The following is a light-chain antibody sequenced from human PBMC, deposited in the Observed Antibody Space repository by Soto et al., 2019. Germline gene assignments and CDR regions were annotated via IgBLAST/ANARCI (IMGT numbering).Light chain of an antibody. J-gene: IGKJ1*01. CDR3: QQYKTYPTWT. V-gene: IGKV1-5*03. CDR1: QSISSW. CDR2: KAS. Sequence: DLQMTQSPSTLSASLGDRVTITCRASQSISSWLAWYQQKPGKAPKLLISKASSLESGVPSRFSGTGSGTGFTLTISSLQPDDFATYYCQQYKTYPTWTFGQGTKVEIK.